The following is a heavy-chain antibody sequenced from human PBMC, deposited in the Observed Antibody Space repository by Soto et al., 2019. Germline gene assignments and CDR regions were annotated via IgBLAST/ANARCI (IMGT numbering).Heavy chain of an antibody. CDR1: GASISSNIYY. CDR2: IYYTGNT. CDR3: ARGRWHTIFGVVTGDV. V-gene: IGHV4-39*02. Sequence: PSETLSLTCTVSGASISSNIYYWGWIRQPPGKGLEWIGSIYYTGNTFYNPSLKSRVTLSVDTSENQFSLRLFSVTAADTAVYYCARGRWHTIFGVVTGDVWGKGTTVTVSS. D-gene: IGHD3-3*01. J-gene: IGHJ6*04.